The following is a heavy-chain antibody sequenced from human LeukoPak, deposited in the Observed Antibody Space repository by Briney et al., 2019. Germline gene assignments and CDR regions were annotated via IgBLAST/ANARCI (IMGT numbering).Heavy chain of an antibody. J-gene: IGHJ6*02. CDR1: GGSISSYY. CDR2: IYYSGST. D-gene: IGHD4-11*01. Sequence: SETLSLTCTVSGGSISSYYWSWIRQPPGKGLEWIGYIYYSGSTNYNPSLKSRVTISVDTSKNQFSLKLSSVTAADTAVYYCASTTVDYYYYYGMDVWGQGTTVTVTS. V-gene: IGHV4-59*01. CDR3: ASTTVDYYYYYGMDV.